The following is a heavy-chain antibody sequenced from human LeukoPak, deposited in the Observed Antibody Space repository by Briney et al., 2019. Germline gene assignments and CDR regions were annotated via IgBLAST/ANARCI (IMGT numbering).Heavy chain of an antibody. CDR1: GGSVIGYS. V-gene: IGHV1-69*16. Sequence: GASVKVSCKTSGGSVIGYSISWVRQAPGEGLEWMGMIVPALGTADYAQRFQGRASITTDESTGITYMELRSLRSEDTAVYYCARDRGSGWYSLEYWGQGTLVTVSS. D-gene: IGHD6-19*01. CDR2: IVPALGTA. CDR3: ARDRGSGWYSLEY. J-gene: IGHJ4*02.